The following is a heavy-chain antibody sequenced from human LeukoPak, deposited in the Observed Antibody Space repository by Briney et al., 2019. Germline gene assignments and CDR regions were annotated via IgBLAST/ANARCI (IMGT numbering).Heavy chain of an antibody. V-gene: IGHV3-23*01. Sequence: GGSLRLSCAASGFTFSSYGMNWVRQAPGKGLEWVSGFSGSTGSTHYADSVKGRFTISRNNSRDTLSLQMNSLRAEDTAVYYCARDAPLGPLGVRFLEWPRQQNEFDYWGQGTLVTVSS. CDR3: ARDAPLGPLGVRFLEWPRQQNEFDY. D-gene: IGHD3-3*01. CDR1: GFTFSSYG. CDR2: FSGSTGST. J-gene: IGHJ4*02.